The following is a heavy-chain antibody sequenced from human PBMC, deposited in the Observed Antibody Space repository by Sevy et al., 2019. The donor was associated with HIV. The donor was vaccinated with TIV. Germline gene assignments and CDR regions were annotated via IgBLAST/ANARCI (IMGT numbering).Heavy chain of an antibody. Sequence: SETLSLTCTVSGGSISSGGYYWSWIRQHPGKGLEWIGYIYYSGSTYYNPSLKSRVTVSVDTSKNQFSLKLSSVTAADTAVYYCARVGPKGYYYYMDVWGKGTTVTVSS. J-gene: IGHJ6*03. CDR2: IYYSGST. CDR1: GGSISSGGYY. V-gene: IGHV4-31*03. CDR3: ARVGPKGYYYYMDV.